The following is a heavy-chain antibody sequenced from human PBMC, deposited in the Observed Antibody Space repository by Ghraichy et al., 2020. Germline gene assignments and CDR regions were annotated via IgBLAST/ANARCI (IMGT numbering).Heavy chain of an antibody. D-gene: IGHD6-13*01. Sequence: SETLSLTCTVSGGSISSSSYYWGWIRQPPGKGLEWIGSIYYSGSTYYNPSLKSRVTISVDTSKNQFSLKLSSVTAADTAVYYCARHDTFRAAGGLFDYWGQGTLVTVSS. CDR3: ARHDTFRAAGGLFDY. CDR1: GGSISSSSYY. V-gene: IGHV4-39*01. CDR2: IYYSGST. J-gene: IGHJ4*02.